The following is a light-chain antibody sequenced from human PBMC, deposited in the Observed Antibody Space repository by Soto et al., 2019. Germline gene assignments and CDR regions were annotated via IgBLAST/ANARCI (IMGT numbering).Light chain of an antibody. CDR1: EIVTSSY. V-gene: IGKV3-20*01. J-gene: IGKJ2*01. CDR3: QQYDTSLWAYT. Sequence: ELVLTQSPVTLSLSPGERATLSRRASEIVTSSYLAWYQQKPGQPPRLLIYGASDRAAGIPDRFSGSGSGTDFTLTISRLEPADFAVYYCQQYDTSLWAYTFGQGTKLEIK. CDR2: GAS.